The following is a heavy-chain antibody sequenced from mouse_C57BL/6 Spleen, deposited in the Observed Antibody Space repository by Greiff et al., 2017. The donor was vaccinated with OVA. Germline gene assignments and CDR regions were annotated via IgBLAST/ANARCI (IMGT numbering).Heavy chain of an antibody. J-gene: IGHJ1*03. CDR1: GYTFTSYW. Sequence: QVQLQQPGAELVKPGASVKLSCKASGYTFTSYWMQWVKQRPGQGLEWIGEIDPSDSYTNYNQKFKGKATLTVDTSSSTAYMQLSSLTSEDSAVYYCARRGYYSRGYFDVGGTGTTVTVSS. CDR3: ARRGYYSRGYFDV. CDR2: IDPSDSYT. V-gene: IGHV1-50*01. D-gene: IGHD2-5*01.